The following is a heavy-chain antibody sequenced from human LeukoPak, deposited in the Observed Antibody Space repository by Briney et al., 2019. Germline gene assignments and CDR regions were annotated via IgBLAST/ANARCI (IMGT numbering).Heavy chain of an antibody. CDR3: ARHPRSRYYYDSSGYYYFDY. V-gene: IGHV5-51*01. CDR2: IYPGDPDT. J-gene: IGHJ4*02. D-gene: IGHD3-22*01. CDR1: GYSFTSYW. Sequence: GESLKISCKGSGYSFTSYWIGWVRQMPGKGLEWMGIIYPGDPDTRYSPSFQGQVTISADKSISTAYLQWSSLKASDTAMYYCARHPRSRYYYDSSGYYYFDYWGQGTLVTVSS.